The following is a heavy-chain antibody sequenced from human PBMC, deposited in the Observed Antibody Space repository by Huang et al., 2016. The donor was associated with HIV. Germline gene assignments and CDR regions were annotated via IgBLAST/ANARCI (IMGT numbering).Heavy chain of an antibody. CDR3: AKDLTYTFGRHFDY. D-gene: IGHD3-3*01. V-gene: IGHV3-30*02. Sequence: QVQLVESGGGVVQPGGSLRLSCTASGFTFVSFGMPWVRQAPGKGLEWVAFIRYDGNNYYYADSVRGRFTISRDNSKDTLYLQMNRLRPDDSAVYYCAKDLTYTFGRHFDYWGRGTLVTVSS. CDR2: IRYDGNNY. J-gene: IGHJ4*02. CDR1: GFTFVSFG.